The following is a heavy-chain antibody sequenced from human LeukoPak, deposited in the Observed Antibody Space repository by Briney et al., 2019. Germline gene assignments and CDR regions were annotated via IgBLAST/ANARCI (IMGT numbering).Heavy chain of an antibody. CDR2: IYSGGST. D-gene: IGHD6-13*01. CDR1: GFTVSSNY. J-gene: IGHJ5*02. CDR3: AKDRIAAAGSNWFDP. Sequence: PGGSLRLSCAASGFTVSSNYMSWVRQAPGKGLEWVSVIYSGGSTYYADSVKGRFTISRDNSKNTLYLQMNSLRAEDTAVYYCAKDRIAAAGSNWFDPWGQGTLVTVSS. V-gene: IGHV3-66*01.